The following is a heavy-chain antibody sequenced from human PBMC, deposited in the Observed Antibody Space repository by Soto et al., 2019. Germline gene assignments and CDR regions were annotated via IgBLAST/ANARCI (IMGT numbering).Heavy chain of an antibody. D-gene: IGHD3-10*01. Sequence: PSETLSLTCTVSGGSVSSGSYHWAWIRQPPGKGLEYIGSIYYTGSTNYNPSLKSRVSISLDAPMNHFSLKMTSVTAADTAVYFCARGDYQNWFDPWGLGTLVTVSS. CDR2: IYYTGST. CDR3: ARGDYQNWFDP. V-gene: IGHV4-61*03. CDR1: GGSVSSGSYH. J-gene: IGHJ5*02.